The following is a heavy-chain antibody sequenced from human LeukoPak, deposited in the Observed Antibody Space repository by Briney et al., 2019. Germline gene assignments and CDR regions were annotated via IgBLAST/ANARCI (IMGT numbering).Heavy chain of an antibody. CDR3: ARHGRSSIAARQFDY. CDR2: INHSGST. CDR1: GGSFSGYY. V-gene: IGHV4-34*01. Sequence: SETLSLTCAVYGGSFSGYYWSWVRQPPGKGLEWIGEINHSGSTNYNPSLKSRVTISVDTSKNQFSLKLSSVTAADTAVYYCARHGRSSIAARQFDYWGQGTLVTVSS. D-gene: IGHD6-6*01. J-gene: IGHJ4*02.